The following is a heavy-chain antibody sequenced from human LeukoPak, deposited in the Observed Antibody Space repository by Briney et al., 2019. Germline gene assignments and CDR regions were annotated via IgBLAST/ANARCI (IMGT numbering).Heavy chain of an antibody. D-gene: IGHD4/OR15-4a*01. V-gene: IGHV3-64*01. Sequence: GGSLRLSCTASGFTFSTYGMHWVRQAPGKGLEYVSAISSNGGSTYYANSVKGRFTISRDNSKNTLYLQMGSLRAEDMAVYYCARVGASLPDAFDVWGQGTMVTVSS. CDR3: ARVGASLPDAFDV. J-gene: IGHJ3*01. CDR1: GFTFSTYG. CDR2: ISSNGGST.